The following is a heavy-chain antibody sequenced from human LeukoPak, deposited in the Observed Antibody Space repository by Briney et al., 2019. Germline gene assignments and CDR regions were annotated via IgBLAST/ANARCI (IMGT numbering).Heavy chain of an antibody. V-gene: IGHV3-69-1*01. CDR1: GFAVIDHF. CDR2: INGAGVT. Sequence: PGGSLRLSCAASGFAVIDHFMHWVRQAPGEGLQWVSTINGAGVTYYAASVKGRFTISRDRVKNTVCLQMNNLRADDTAVYFCARRGVQGYMDVWGKGTTVTVSS. J-gene: IGHJ6*03. CDR3: ARRGVQGYMDV. D-gene: IGHD1-26*01.